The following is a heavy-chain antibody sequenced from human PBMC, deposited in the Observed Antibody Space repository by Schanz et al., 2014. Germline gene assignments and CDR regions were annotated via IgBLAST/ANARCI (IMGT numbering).Heavy chain of an antibody. V-gene: IGHV1-24*01. CDR3: ARGPGVVVAFDY. Sequence: QVQLVQSGAEVKKPGASVKVSCKVSGSIFSKLLMHWVRQGPAKGLEWMGGFDPKKGEAIYAQKFQGRVTMTEDTSTGTAFRKLRSLASEDTAVDSWARGPGVVVAFDYWGQGTLVTVSS. CDR2: FDPKKGEA. D-gene: IGHD2-21*01. J-gene: IGHJ4*02. CDR1: GSIFSKLL.